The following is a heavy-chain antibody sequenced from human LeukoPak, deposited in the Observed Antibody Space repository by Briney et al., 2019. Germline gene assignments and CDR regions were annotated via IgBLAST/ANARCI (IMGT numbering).Heavy chain of an antibody. V-gene: IGHV4-38-2*01. CDR2: VYHSGST. CDR1: GYSITDGYY. D-gene: IGHD2-2*01. CDR3: ARVVGSSSSKNWFDP. Sequence: PSETLSLTCAVSGYSITDGYYWGWIRQPPGKGPEYIGFVYHSGSTYYNPSLRRRVTMSVDTSKNQFSLNLTSVTAADTAVYFCARVVGSSSSKNWFDPWGQGILVTVSS. J-gene: IGHJ5*02.